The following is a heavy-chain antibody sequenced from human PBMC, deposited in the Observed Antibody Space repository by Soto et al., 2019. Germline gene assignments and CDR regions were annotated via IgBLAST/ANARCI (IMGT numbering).Heavy chain of an antibody. CDR1: GGSISSSSYY. V-gene: IGHV4-39*01. CDR2: IYYSGST. D-gene: IGHD3-3*01. J-gene: IGHJ5*02. Sequence: QLQLQESGPGLVKPSETLSLTCTVSGGSISSSSYYWGWIRQPPGKGLEWIGSIYYSGSTYYNPSLKSRVTISVDTSKNQFSLKLSSVTAADTAVYYCARQGQRKIFGVVLNWFDPWGQGTLVTVSS. CDR3: ARQGQRKIFGVVLNWFDP.